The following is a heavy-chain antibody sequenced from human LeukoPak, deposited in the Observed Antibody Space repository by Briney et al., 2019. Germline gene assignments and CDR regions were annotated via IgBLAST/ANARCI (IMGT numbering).Heavy chain of an antibody. CDR3: ARDRPVYCGGDCPPNDAFDI. V-gene: IGHV1-2*02. CDR1: GYTFTGYY. D-gene: IGHD2-21*02. CDR2: INPNSGGT. Sequence: GASVKVSCKASGYTFTGYYMHWVRQAPGQGLEWMGWINPNSGGTNYAQKFQGRVTMTRDTSISTAYMELSRLRSDDTAVYYCARDRPVYCGGDCPPNDAFDIWGQGTMVTVSS. J-gene: IGHJ3*02.